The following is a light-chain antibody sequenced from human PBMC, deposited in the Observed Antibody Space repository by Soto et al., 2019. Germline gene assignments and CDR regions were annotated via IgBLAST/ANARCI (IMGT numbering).Light chain of an antibody. Sequence: QSALTQPPSASGSPGQSVTISCTGTSSDVGGYNYVSWYQQHPGKAPKLMIYEVSKRPSGVPDRFSGSKSGNTASLTVSGLQAEDEADYFCASWDDSQNVVLFGGGTKVTVL. J-gene: IGLJ2*01. CDR1: SSDVGGYNY. CDR3: ASWDDSQNVVL. V-gene: IGLV2-8*01. CDR2: EVS.